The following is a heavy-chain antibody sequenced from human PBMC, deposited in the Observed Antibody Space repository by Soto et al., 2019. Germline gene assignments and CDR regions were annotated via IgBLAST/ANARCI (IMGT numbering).Heavy chain of an antibody. CDR3: ARPASYYYGSGSVDY. V-gene: IGHV4-39*01. CDR1: GGSISSSSYY. CDR2: IYYSGST. Sequence: QLQLQESGPGLVKPSETLSLTCTVSGGSISSSSYYWGWIRQPPGKGLEWIGSIYYSGSTYYNPSLKSRVTTXXGXSXXLFSLKLSAVTAAATAVYYCARPASYYYGSGSVDYWGQGTLVTVSS. D-gene: IGHD3-10*01. J-gene: IGHJ4*02.